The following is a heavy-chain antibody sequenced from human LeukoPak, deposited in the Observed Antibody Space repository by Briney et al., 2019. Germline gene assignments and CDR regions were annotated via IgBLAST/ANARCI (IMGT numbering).Heavy chain of an antibody. CDR3: ARVYSSSWYVDY. J-gene: IGHJ4*02. Sequence: ASMKVSCKASGYTFTGYYMHWVRQAPGQGLEWMGWINPNNGGTNYAQKFQGRVTMTRDTSISTAYMELSRLRSDDTAVYYCARVYSSSWYVDYWGQGTPVTVSS. D-gene: IGHD6-13*01. V-gene: IGHV1-2*02. CDR2: INPNNGGT. CDR1: GYTFTGYY.